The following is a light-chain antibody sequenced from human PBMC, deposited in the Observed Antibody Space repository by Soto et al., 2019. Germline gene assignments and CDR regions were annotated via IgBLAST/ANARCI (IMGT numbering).Light chain of an antibody. Sequence: DIPMTQSPSSLPASVGDRVTMTCRASQRISTYLSWYQQKPGKAPKLLIYVASSLRSGVPSRFSGSGSGTDFTLTISSLQPEDGETYFCQERDSTPVTFGGGTRVEV. CDR2: VAS. CDR1: QRISTY. V-gene: IGKV1-39*01. J-gene: IGKJ4*01. CDR3: QERDSTPVT.